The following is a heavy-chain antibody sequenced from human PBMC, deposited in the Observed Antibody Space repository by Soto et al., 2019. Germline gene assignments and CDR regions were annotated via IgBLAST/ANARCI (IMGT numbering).Heavy chain of an antibody. CDR3: ARDLSDYSFNWFDP. CDR1: EYTFTSYA. V-gene: IGHV1-3*01. Sequence: AASVKVSCKASEYTFTSYAMHWVRQAPGQRLEWMGWINAGNGNTKYSQKFQGRVTITRDTSASTAYMELSSLRSEDTAVYYCARDLSDYSFNWFDPWGQGTLVTVSS. J-gene: IGHJ5*02. D-gene: IGHD4-4*01. CDR2: INAGNGNT.